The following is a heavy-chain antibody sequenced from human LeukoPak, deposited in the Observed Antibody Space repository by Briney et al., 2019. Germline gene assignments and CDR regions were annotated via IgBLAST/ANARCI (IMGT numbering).Heavy chain of an antibody. D-gene: IGHD6-13*01. J-gene: IGHJ4*02. V-gene: IGHV4-34*01. CDR2: INHSGST. CDR3: ARRGSGYSSSHIDY. Sequence: SETLSLTCAVYGGSFSGYYWSWIRQPPGKGLEWIGEINHSGSTNYNPSLKSRVTISVDTSKNQFSLKLSSVTAADTAVYYCARRGSGYSSSHIDYWGQGTLVTVSS. CDR1: GGSFSGYY.